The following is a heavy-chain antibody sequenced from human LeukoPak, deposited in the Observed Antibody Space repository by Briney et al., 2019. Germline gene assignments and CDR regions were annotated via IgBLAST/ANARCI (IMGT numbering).Heavy chain of an antibody. V-gene: IGHV4-34*01. CDR2: INHSGST. Sequence: PSETLSLTCAVYGGSFSGYYWSWIRQPPGKGLEWIGEINHSGSTNYNPSLKSRVTISVDTSKNQFSLKLSSVTAADTAVYYCARDITFGGVIVWGTFDYWGQGTLVTVSS. CDR3: ARDITFGGVIVWGTFDY. D-gene: IGHD3-16*02. CDR1: GGSFSGYY. J-gene: IGHJ4*02.